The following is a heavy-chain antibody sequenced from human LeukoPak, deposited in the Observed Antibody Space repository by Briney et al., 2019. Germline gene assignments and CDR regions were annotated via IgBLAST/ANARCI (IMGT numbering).Heavy chain of an antibody. CDR1: GFTFSSYS. Sequence: GGSLRLSCAVSGFTFSSYSMSWVRQAPGKGLEWVSSISSSSSYIYYADSVKGRFTISRDNAKNSLYLQMNSLRAEDTAVYYCARAYYDFWSGYNSYYGMDVWGQGTTVTVSS. D-gene: IGHD3-3*01. J-gene: IGHJ6*02. V-gene: IGHV3-21*01. CDR2: ISSSSSYI. CDR3: ARAYYDFWSGYNSYYGMDV.